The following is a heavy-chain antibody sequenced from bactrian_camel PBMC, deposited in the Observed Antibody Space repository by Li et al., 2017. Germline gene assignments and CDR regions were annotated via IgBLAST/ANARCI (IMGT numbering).Heavy chain of an antibody. D-gene: IGHD2*01. CDR1: GTTHRGC. Sequence: VQLVESGGDSVQAGGSLRLSCKISGTTHRGCMGWFRQAPGKEREGVAAVYRNSHSTYYHDSVKGRFTISQDNNKNMLYLQMDSLKPEDTAIYYCGVVPKGSLCRYDNFAYSGQGTQVTVS. J-gene: IGHJ6*01. V-gene: IGHV3S40*01. CDR2: VYRNSHST. CDR3: GVVPKGSLCRYDNFAY.